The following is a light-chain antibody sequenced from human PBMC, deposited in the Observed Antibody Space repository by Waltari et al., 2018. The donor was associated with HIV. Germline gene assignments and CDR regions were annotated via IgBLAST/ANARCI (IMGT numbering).Light chain of an antibody. CDR3: LQDFNLPGA. V-gene: IGKV3D-7*01. J-gene: IGKJ1*01. Sequence: VLTQSPGTLSVSPGERATVSCRASQRIDTTSVSWYQHKPGQPPRLIIYGASTRASGIPPRFSGSGSGTDFTLTISSLQPEDFASYYCLQDFNLPGAFGQGTRVEIK. CDR1: QRIDTTS. CDR2: GAS.